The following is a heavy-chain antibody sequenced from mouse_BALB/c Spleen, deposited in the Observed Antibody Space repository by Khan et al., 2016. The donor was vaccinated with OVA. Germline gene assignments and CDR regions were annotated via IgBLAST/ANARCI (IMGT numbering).Heavy chain of an antibody. Sequence: EVQLQESGAELVKPGASVKLSCTASGFYIKDTYMHWVKQRPEQGLEWIGRIVPANGNNKYAPKIQGKATITADTSSNTAYLQLSSLTSEDTPVYYCAIINAWGQGTTLTVAA. CDR2: IVPANGNN. J-gene: IGHJ2*01. CDR3: AIINA. CDR1: GFYIKDTY. V-gene: IGHV14-3*02.